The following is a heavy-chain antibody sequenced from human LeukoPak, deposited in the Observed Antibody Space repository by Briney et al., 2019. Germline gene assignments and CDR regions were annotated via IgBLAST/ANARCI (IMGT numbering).Heavy chain of an antibody. V-gene: IGHV3-53*01. CDR1: GFTFSSYA. CDR3: ARDGCPWCSGGG. CDR2: IYSGGST. D-gene: IGHD2-15*01. Sequence: GGSLRLSCAASGFTFSSYAMSWVRQAPGKGLEWVSVIYSGGSTYYADSVKGRFTISRDNSKNTLYLQMNSLRAEDTAVYYCARDGCPWCSGGGWGQGTLVTVSS. J-gene: IGHJ4*02.